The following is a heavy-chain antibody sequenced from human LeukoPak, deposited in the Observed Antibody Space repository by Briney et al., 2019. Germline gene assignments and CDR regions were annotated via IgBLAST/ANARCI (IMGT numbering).Heavy chain of an antibody. CDR3: ATEAPRSYYFDY. Sequence: ASVKVSCKASEDTFTYYHIHWVRQAAGQGVEWMGAVYATGGTTINTQNFQGRVTMTRDTSTGTVYKELSSLRFEDTAMYYCATEAPRSYYFDYWGQGILVTVSS. CDR1: EDTFTYYH. V-gene: IGHV1-46*01. CDR2: VYATGGTT. J-gene: IGHJ4*02.